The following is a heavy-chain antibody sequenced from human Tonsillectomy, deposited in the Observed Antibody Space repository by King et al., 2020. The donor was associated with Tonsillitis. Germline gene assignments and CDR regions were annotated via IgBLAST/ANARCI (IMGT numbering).Heavy chain of an antibody. CDR3: VSRRWDY. D-gene: IGHD5-24*01. J-gene: IGHJ4*02. CDR2: MTSTASGGTT. Sequence: VQLVESGGGLVQPGRSLRLSCTSSGFIFADYGMSWFRQAPGLGRAWVGFMTSTASGGTTEYAASVRGRFAISRDDSKNIAYLQMNSLKTEDSAVYYCVSRRWDYWGQGTLVTVSS. V-gene: IGHV3-49*03. CDR1: GFIFADYG.